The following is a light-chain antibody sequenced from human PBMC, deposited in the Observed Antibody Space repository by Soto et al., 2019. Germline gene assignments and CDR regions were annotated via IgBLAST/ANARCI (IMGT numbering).Light chain of an antibody. CDR1: QGIGYT. Sequence: EVVMRQSPAPLSVSPGEGATLSCRASQGIGYTLAWYQHKPGQTPRLLIYDTSTRATGVPTRFSGSRSGAEFTLTINSRQSEDFAVYYCQPYNNWPLTFGGGTKVDIK. V-gene: IGKV3-15*01. CDR3: QPYNNWPLT. J-gene: IGKJ4*01. CDR2: DTS.